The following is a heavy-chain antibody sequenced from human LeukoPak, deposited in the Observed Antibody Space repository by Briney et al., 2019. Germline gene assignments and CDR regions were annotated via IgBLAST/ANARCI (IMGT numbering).Heavy chain of an antibody. J-gene: IGHJ4*02. CDR2: ISSSGSTI. D-gene: IGHD3-22*01. V-gene: IGHV3-11*01. Sequence: GGSLRLSCAASGFTFSDYYMSWMRQAPGKGLEWVSYISSSGSTIYYADSVKGRFTTSRDNAKNSLYLQMNSLRAEDTAVYYCARFRSYYYDSSGYPDYWGQGTLVTVSS. CDR1: GFTFSDYY. CDR3: ARFRSYYYDSSGYPDY.